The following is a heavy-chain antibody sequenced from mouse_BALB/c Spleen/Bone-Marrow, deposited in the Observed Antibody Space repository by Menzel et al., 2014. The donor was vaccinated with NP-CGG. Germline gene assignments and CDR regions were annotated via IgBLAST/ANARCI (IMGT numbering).Heavy chain of an antibody. Sequence: VQLQHSGPELVKPGASVKVSCKASGYAFTNYNMYWVKQSHGKSLEWIGYIDPYNGGTSYNQKFKGKATLTVDKSSSTAYMHLNSLTSEDSAVYYCARTIRHGVRGTWFAYWGQGTLVTVSA. CDR3: ARTIRHGVRGTWFAY. V-gene: IGHV1S135*01. CDR1: GYAFTNYN. CDR2: IDPYNGGT. J-gene: IGHJ3*01. D-gene: IGHD2-14*01.